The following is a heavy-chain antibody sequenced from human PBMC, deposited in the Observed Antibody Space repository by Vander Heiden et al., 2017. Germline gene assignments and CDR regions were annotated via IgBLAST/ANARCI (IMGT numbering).Heavy chain of an antibody. CDR2: IKSIAHGGTT. J-gene: IGHJ4*02. CDR3: TTGLANYFAF. CDR1: DFTFSYAW. D-gene: IGHD6-6*01. V-gene: IGHV3-15*07. Sequence: EVQLVESGGGLVEPGGSLSLPCAASDFTFSYAWMHWVRQAPGKGLEWVGRIKSIAHGGTTDYAASVEGRFTISRDDSTKTLYLQMNSLQTGDTAVYYCTTGLANYFAFWGQGTLVTVSS.